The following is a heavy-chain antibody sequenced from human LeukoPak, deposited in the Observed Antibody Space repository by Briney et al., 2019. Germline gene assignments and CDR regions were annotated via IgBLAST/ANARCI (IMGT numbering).Heavy chain of an antibody. CDR3: ARERGANWGPFDY. Sequence: RAGGSLRLSCAASGFTFDDYGMSWVRQVPGKGLEWVSGINWSGETIGYADSMKGRFTISRDSARNSLYLEMNSLRAEDTALYHCARERGANWGPFDYWGQGTLVTVSS. V-gene: IGHV3-20*01. CDR1: GFTFDDYG. J-gene: IGHJ4*02. CDR2: INWSGETI. D-gene: IGHD7-27*01.